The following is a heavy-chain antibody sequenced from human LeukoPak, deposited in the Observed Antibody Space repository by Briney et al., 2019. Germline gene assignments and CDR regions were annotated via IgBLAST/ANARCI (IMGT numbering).Heavy chain of an antibody. V-gene: IGHV3-49*03. CDR1: GFTFGDYA. D-gene: IGHD3-3*01. CDR2: IRSKAYGGTT. J-gene: IGHJ4*02. Sequence: PGRSMRLSCTASGFTFGDYAMSWFRQAPGKGLEWVGFIRSKAYGGTTEYAASVKGRFTISRDDSKSIAYPQMNSLKTEDTAVYYCTRDPDVTIFGVVPPPDYWGQGTLVTVSS. CDR3: TRDPDVTIFGVVPPPDY.